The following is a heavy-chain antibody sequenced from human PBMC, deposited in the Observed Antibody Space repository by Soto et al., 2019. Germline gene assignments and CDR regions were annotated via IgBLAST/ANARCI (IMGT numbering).Heavy chain of an antibody. Sequence: SETLSLTCTVSGGSISSYYWSWIRQPPGKGLEWIGYMYNTGSTVYNPSLKSRVTISVDTSKDQFSLKLNAVTAADTAVYYCARDLWGYCGTDCYPLDVWGQGTTVTVSS. CDR1: GGSISSYY. CDR2: MYNTGST. D-gene: IGHD2-21*02. J-gene: IGHJ6*02. V-gene: IGHV4-59*01. CDR3: ARDLWGYCGTDCYPLDV.